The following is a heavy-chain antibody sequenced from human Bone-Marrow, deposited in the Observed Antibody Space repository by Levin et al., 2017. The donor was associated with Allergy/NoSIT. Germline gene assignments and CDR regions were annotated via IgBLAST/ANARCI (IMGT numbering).Heavy chain of an antibody. V-gene: IGHV1-8*01. CDR3: ARVWGSVDY. CDR2: MNPNSGDT. J-gene: IGHJ4*02. Sequence: ASVKVSCKASGYPFTSYDINWVRQASGQGLEWMGWMNPNSGDTGYAQKFQGRVTMTRNAAISTAYMELNSLRSEDTAVYYCARVWGSVDYWGQGTLVTVSS. CDR1: GYPFTSYD. D-gene: IGHD3-16*01.